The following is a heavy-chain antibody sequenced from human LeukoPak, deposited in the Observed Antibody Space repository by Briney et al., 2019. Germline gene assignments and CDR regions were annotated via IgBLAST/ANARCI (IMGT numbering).Heavy chain of an antibody. V-gene: IGHV3-53*01. CDR3: AKGAGYSSNWNFDY. CDR2: IYSGSST. Sequence: PGGSLRLSCAASGFTVGTNYMSWVRQAPGKGLEWVSLIYSGSSTYYADSVKGRFTISRDNSKNTLYLQMNSLRLEDTAGYYCAKGAGYSSNWNFDYWGQGTLVTVSS. CDR1: GFTVGTNY. D-gene: IGHD6-13*01. J-gene: IGHJ4*02.